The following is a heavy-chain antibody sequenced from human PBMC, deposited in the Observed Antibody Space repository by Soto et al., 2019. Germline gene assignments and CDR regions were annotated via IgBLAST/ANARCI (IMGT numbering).Heavy chain of an antibody. V-gene: IGHV3-74*01. CDR1: GFTFTSYW. D-gene: IGHD3-9*01. J-gene: IGHJ5*02. Sequence: EVQLVESGGGLVQPGGSLRLSCAASGFTFTSYWMHWVRQAPGKGLVWVSRIKSDGTTTTYADSVKGRFTISRDNAKNTVFLQMNSLGDEDPAGYYWTTGGATGQGISHFEAWGQGTRVTVSS. CDR2: IKSDGTTT. CDR3: TTGGATGQGISHFEA.